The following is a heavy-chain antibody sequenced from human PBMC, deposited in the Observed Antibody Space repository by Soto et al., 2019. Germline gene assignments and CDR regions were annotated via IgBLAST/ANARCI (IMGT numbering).Heavy chain of an antibody. V-gene: IGHV3-23*01. J-gene: IGHJ4*02. D-gene: IGHD4-4*01. CDR3: ARVLQSNYDIIFDL. CDR1: GFTFSIYA. CDR2: IGGSDSRT. Sequence: EVQLLESGGGLGQPGGSLRLSCAASGFTFSIYAMSWVRQAPGKWLEWVSTIGGSDSRTFYADSVKGRFTISRDQSKNALYRHMNSLAADDTAVYYCARVLQSNYDIIFDLWGQGNLGTVSS.